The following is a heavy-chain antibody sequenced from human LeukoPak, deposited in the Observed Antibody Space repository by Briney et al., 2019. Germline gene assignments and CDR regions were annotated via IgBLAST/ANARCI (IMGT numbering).Heavy chain of an antibody. CDR3: TRSESGTYKGGFDF. D-gene: IGHD1-26*01. CDR2: IRSKTYGGTG. Sequence: KSGGSLRLSCTASGFTFGDYAMNWFRQAPGKGLEWVGFIRSKTYGGTGEYAASVKGRFTISRDDSKSIVHLQMNSLKTEDTAVYYCTRSESGTYKGGFDFWGQGTLVTVSS. CDR1: GFTFGDYA. V-gene: IGHV3-49*05. J-gene: IGHJ4*02.